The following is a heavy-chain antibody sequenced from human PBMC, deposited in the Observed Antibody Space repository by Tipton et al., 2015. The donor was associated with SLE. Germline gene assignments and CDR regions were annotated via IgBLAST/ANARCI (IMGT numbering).Heavy chain of an antibody. CDR1: GGSISSYY. V-gene: IGHV4-4*08. Sequence: TLSLTCTVSGGSISSYYWSWIRQPPGKGLEWIGYIYTSGSTNYNPSLTSRVTISVDTSKNQSSLKLSSVTAADTAVYYCARGVIMATPDYWGQGTLVTVSS. J-gene: IGHJ4*02. D-gene: IGHD5-24*01. CDR3: ARGVIMATPDY. CDR2: IYTSGST.